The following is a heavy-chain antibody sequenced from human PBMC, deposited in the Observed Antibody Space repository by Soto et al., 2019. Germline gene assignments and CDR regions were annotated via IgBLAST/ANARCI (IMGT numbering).Heavy chain of an antibody. CDR1: GYTFTGYY. J-gene: IGHJ6*02. CDR2: INPNSGGT. D-gene: IGHD4-17*01. CDR3: AREGTTVTTFPYYYGMDV. V-gene: IGHV1-2*04. Sequence: GASVKVSCKASGYTFTGYYMHWVRQAPGQGLEWMGWINPNSGGTNYAQKFQGWVTMTRDTSISTAYMELSRLRSDDTAVYYCAREGTTVTTFPYYYGMDVWGQGSPGHRLL.